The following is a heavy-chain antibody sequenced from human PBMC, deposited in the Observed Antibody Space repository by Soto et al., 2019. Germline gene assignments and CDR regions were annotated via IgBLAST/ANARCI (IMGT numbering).Heavy chain of an antibody. V-gene: IGHV3-23*01. CDR2: ISGSGGGT. CDR3: AKGLQLLDP. J-gene: IGHJ5*02. Sequence: GGSLRLSCAASGFTFRNYAMSWVRQAPGKGLEWVSGISGSGGGTYYADSVKGRFTISRGNSYNILYLQMNSLRAEDTAVYYCAKGLQLLDPWGQGTLVTVSS. D-gene: IGHD1-1*01. CDR1: GFTFRNYA.